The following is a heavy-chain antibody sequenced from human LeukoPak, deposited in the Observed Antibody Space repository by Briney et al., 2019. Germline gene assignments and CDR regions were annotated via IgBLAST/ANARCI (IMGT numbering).Heavy chain of an antibody. CDR3: ARDTYYYDSSGYYRFDY. D-gene: IGHD3-22*01. CDR1: GYTFTSYG. J-gene: IGHJ4*02. CDR2: ISAYNGNT. Sequence: GASVKVSCKASGYTFTSYGISWVRQAPGQGLEWMGWISAYNGNTNYAQKLQGRVTMTTDTSTSTAYMELRSLRSDDMAVYYCARDTYYYDSSGYYRFDYWGQGTLVTVSS. V-gene: IGHV1-18*03.